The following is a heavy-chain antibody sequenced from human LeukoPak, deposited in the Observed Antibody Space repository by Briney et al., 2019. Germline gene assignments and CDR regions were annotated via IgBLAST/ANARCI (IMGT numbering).Heavy chain of an antibody. CDR1: GGSISSYY. V-gene: IGHV4-59*01. CDR3: ARHGTPGTNLNWFDP. J-gene: IGHJ5*02. D-gene: IGHD1-1*01. Sequence: SETLSLTCTVSGGSISSYYWSWIRQPPGKGLEWIGYIYYSGSTNHNPSLKSRVTISVDTSKSQFSLKLSSVTAADTAVYYCARHGTPGTNLNWFDPWGQGTLVTVSS. CDR2: IYYSGST.